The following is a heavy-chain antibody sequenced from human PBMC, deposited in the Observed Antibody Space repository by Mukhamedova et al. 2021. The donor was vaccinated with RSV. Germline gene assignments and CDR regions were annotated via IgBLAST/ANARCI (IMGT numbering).Heavy chain of an antibody. V-gene: IGHV1-69*10. D-gene: IGHD6-13*01. J-gene: IGHJ2*01. CDR3: ARDRASWGIAASDWYFDL. Sequence: EWMGGIIPILGIANYAQKFQGRVTITADESTSTAYIELSSLRSEDTAVYYCARDRASWGIAASDWYFDLWGRGTLVTVSS. CDR2: IIPILGIA.